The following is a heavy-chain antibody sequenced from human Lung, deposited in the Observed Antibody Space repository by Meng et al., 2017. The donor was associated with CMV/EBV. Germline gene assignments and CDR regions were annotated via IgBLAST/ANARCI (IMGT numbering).Heavy chain of an antibody. CDR1: GYTFTSYA. CDR3: ARTPGDCSSTSCLGGYYYGMDV. V-gene: IGHV1-69*05. J-gene: IGHJ6*02. CDR2: IIPNFGTA. D-gene: IGHD2-2*01. Sequence: SVKVSCKASGYTFTSYAISWVRQAPGQGLEWMGGIIPNFGTANYAQKFQGRVTITTDESTSTAYMELSSLRSEDTAVYYCARTPGDCSSTSCLGGYYYGMDVWGQGTMVTVSS.